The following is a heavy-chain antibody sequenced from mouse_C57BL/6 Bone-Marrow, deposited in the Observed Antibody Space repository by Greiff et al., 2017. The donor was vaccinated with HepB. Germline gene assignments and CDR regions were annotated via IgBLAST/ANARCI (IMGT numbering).Heavy chain of an antibody. V-gene: IGHV1-64*01. D-gene: IGHD1-1*01. Sequence: LQQPGAELVKPGASVKLSCKASGYTFTSYWMHWVKQRPGQGLEWIGMIHPNSGSTNYNEKFKSKATLTVDKSSSTAYMQLSSLTSEDSAVYYCARCYGSSYYFDYWGQGTTLTVSS. CDR1: GYTFTSYW. CDR3: ARCYGSSYYFDY. CDR2: IHPNSGST. J-gene: IGHJ2*01.